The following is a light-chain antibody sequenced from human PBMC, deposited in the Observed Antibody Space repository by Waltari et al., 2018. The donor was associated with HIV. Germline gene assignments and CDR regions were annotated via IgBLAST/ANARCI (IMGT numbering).Light chain of an antibody. CDR1: QDISNY. Sequence: DIQMTQSPSSLSASVGDSVTITCRASQDISNYLAWFQQKPGKAPKSLIFAASNLQSGVPSRFGGSGSGTDFTLTINSLQPEDFATYYCQQYNSYPYTFGQGTKLEIK. CDR2: AAS. V-gene: IGKV1-16*01. J-gene: IGKJ2*01. CDR3: QQYNSYPYT.